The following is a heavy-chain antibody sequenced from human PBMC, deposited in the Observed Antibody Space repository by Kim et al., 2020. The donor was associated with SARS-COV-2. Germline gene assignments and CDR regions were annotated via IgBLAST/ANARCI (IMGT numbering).Heavy chain of an antibody. CDR2: ISGSGGST. V-gene: IGHV3-23*01. Sequence: GGSLRLSCAASGFTFSSYAMSWVRQAPGKGLEWVSAISGSGGSTYYADSVKGRFTISRDNSKNTLYLQMNSLRAEDTAVYYCAKDPGARLRYFDWSKSRDAFDIWGQGTMVTVSS. CDR3: AKDPGARLRYFDWSKSRDAFDI. CDR1: GFTFSSYA. D-gene: IGHD3-9*01. J-gene: IGHJ3*02.